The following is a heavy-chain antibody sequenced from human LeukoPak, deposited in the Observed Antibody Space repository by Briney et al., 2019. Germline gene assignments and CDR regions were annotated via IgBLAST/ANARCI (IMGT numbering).Heavy chain of an antibody. Sequence: PGGSLRLSCAASGLIFTNYWMTWVRQAPRKGLEWVAIIKQDGSEKYYVDSVKGRFTISRDNAKNSLYLQMNSLRAEDTAVYYCAYGEFLDYWGQGTLVTVSS. CDR2: IKQDGSEK. CDR1: GLIFTNYW. V-gene: IGHV3-7*01. J-gene: IGHJ4*02. CDR3: AYGEFLDY. D-gene: IGHD3-10*01.